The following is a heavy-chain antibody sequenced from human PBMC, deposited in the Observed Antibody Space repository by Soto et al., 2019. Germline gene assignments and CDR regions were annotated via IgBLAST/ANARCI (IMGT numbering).Heavy chain of an antibody. J-gene: IGHJ6*03. D-gene: IGHD7-27*01. CDR3: ARIWGSRGGYYYYYMDV. Sequence: PSETLSLTCTVSGGSISSSSYYWGWIRQPPGKGLEWIGSIYYSGSTYYNPSLKSRVTISVDTSKNQFSLKLSSVTAADTAVYYCARIWGSRGGYYYYYMDVWGKGTTVTVSS. CDR2: IYYSGST. CDR1: GGSISSSSYY. V-gene: IGHV4-39*01.